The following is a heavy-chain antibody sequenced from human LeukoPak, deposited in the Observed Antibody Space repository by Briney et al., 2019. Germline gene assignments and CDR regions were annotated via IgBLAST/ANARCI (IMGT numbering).Heavy chain of an antibody. CDR1: GFTFSSYG. J-gene: IGHJ6*02. CDR2: IAYDGSNK. CDR3: AKDAALTIFGAYCYYGMDV. D-gene: IGHD3-3*01. V-gene: IGHV3-30*18. Sequence: PGRSLRLSCAASGFTFSSYGMHWVRQAPGKGLEWVAVIAYDGSNKYYADSVKGRFTISRDNSKNTLYLQMNSLRAEDTAVYYCAKDAALTIFGAYCYYGMDVWGQGTTVTVSS.